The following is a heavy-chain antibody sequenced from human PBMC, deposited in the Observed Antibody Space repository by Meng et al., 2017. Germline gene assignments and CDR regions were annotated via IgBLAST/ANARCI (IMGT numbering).Heavy chain of an antibody. CDR3: ARGKAYDWSTDYYFDY. D-gene: IGHD3-9*01. CDR1: GGSINSGNYY. CDR2: VHTSGST. V-gene: IGHV4-61*02. J-gene: IGHJ4*02. Sequence: SETLSLTCSVSGGSINSGNYYWTWIRQPAEKGLEWIGRVHTSGSTKYNPSLKTRVTISLDTSRNHFSLQLTSVSPADTAVYYCARGKAYDWSTDYYFDYWGQGALVTVSS.